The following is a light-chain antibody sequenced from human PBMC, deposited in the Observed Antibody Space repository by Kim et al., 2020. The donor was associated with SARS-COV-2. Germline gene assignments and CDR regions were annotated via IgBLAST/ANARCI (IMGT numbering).Light chain of an antibody. V-gene: IGLV2-18*02. J-gene: IGLJ2*01. Sequence: GHSVFISCTGSSSDVAIYNRVSCYFQSPGTAPTLIIHEVTPRPSGVPDRFSGPRSGITASLIISGLQAEDEGDYYCSSFTSSITLVFGGGTQLTVL. CDR3: SSFTSSITLV. CDR2: EVT. CDR1: SSDVAIYNR.